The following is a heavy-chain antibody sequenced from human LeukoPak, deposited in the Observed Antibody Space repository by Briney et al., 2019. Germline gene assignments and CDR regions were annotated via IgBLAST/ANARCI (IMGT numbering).Heavy chain of an antibody. J-gene: IGHJ4*02. CDR3: ARLAVAGSRSLDY. Sequence: ASVKVSCKASGGTFSSYAISWVRQAPGQGLEWMGGIIPIFGTANYAQKFQGRVTITTDESTSTAYMELSSLRSEDTAVYYCARLAVAGSRSLDYWGQGTLVTVSS. CDR2: IIPIFGTA. V-gene: IGHV1-69*05. CDR1: GGTFSSYA. D-gene: IGHD6-19*01.